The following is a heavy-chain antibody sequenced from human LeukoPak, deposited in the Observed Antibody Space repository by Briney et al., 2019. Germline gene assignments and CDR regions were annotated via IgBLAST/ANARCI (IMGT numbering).Heavy chain of an antibody. V-gene: IGHV3-23*01. CDR3: ASGPPFLKYFEY. CDR1: GFTFNTYV. J-gene: IGHJ4*02. CDR2: ISVGAEYI. D-gene: IGHD3-3*01. Sequence: PGGSLRLPCAASGFTFNTYVMNWFRQAPGKGLEWVSTISVGAEYIFYADSVKGRFTISRDDSNNALYLQMHSLRAEDTALYYCASGPPFLKYFEYWGQGTLVTVSS.